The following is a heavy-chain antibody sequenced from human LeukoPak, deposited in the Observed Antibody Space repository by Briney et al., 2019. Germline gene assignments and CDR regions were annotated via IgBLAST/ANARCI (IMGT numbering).Heavy chain of an antibody. J-gene: IGHJ4*02. CDR3: ARRYCSGGSCYSRFDY. D-gene: IGHD2-15*01. CDR1: GFTFSSYW. Sequence: QPGGSLRLSCAASGFTFSSYWMRWGRQAPGKGVEWVANIKQDGSEKYYVDSVKGRFTISRDNAKNSLYLQMNSLRAEDTAVYYCARRYCSGGSCYSRFDYWGQGTLVTVSS. CDR2: IKQDGSEK. V-gene: IGHV3-7*01.